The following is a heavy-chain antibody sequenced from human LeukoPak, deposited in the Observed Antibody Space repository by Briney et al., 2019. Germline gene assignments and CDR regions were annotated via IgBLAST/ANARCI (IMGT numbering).Heavy chain of an antibody. V-gene: IGHV4-59*12. Sequence: PSETLSLTCTVPGGSISSYYWSWIRQPPGKGLEWIGYIYYSGSTNYNPSLKSRVTISVDTSKNQFSLKLSSVTAADTAVYYCARKAMVKAFDIWGQGTMVTVSS. J-gene: IGHJ3*02. D-gene: IGHD5-18*01. CDR3: ARKAMVKAFDI. CDR2: IYYSGST. CDR1: GGSISSYY.